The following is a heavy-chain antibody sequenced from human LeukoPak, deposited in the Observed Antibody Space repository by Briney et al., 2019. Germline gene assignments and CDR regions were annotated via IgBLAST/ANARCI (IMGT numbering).Heavy chain of an antibody. V-gene: IGHV1-69*01. CDR2: TIPLFNTA. CDR3: AREDQFVIQRAFDI. J-gene: IGHJ3*02. Sequence: SVKVSCKASGGTLRNFGISWVRQAPGQGLEWMGGTIPLFNTANYAHKFQGRVNIIADEATGTAYMELTGLRSEDTAVYYCAREDQFVIQRAFDIWGQGTVVTVSS. CDR1: GGTLRNFG. D-gene: IGHD2/OR15-2a*01.